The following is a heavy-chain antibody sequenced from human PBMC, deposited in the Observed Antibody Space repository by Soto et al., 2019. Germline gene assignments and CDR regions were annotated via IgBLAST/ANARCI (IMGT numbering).Heavy chain of an antibody. Sequence: SETLSLTCTVSGGSISSYYWSWIRQPPGKGLEWIGYIYYSGSTNYNPSLKSRVTISVDTSKNQFSLKLSSVTAADTAVYYCARDYLYYYDSSGYYPGAFDIWGQGTMVTVSS. CDR3: ARDYLYYYDSSGYYPGAFDI. CDR1: GGSISSYY. J-gene: IGHJ3*02. V-gene: IGHV4-59*01. CDR2: IYYSGST. D-gene: IGHD3-22*01.